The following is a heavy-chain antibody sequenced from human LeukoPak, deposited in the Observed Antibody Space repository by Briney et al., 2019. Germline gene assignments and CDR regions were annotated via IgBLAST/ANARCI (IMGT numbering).Heavy chain of an antibody. J-gene: IGHJ2*01. Sequence: GGSLRLSCAASGFTFSSYWMSWVRQAPGKGLEWVANIKQDGSEKYYVDSVKGRFTISRDNAKNSLYLQMNSLRAEDTAVYYCARPDGWYYDSVGYLDLWGRGTLVTVSS. V-gene: IGHV3-7*01. CDR3: ARPDGWYYDSVGYLDL. CDR1: GFTFSSYW. D-gene: IGHD3-22*01. CDR2: IKQDGSEK.